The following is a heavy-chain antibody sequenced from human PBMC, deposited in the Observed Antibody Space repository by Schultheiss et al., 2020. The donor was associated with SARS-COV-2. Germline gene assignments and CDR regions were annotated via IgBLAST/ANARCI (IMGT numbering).Heavy chain of an antibody. CDR1: GFTFKNNA. Sequence: GGSLRLSCAASGFTFKNNAMSWVRQAPGKGLEWVAVISYDGSNKYYADSVKGRFTISRDNAKDSLYLQLNSLRAEDTAVYYCAREDYGDYGVVDYWGQGTLVTVSS. V-gene: IGHV3-30*03. J-gene: IGHJ4*02. CDR2: ISYDGSNK. CDR3: AREDYGDYGVVDY. D-gene: IGHD4-17*01.